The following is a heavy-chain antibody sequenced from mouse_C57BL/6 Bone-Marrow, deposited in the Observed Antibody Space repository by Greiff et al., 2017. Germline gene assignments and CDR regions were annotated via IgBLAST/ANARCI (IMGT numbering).Heavy chain of an antibody. CDR2: INPNNGGT. D-gene: IGHD1-1*01. J-gene: IGHJ1*03. CDR1: GYTFTDYY. CDR3: ARDYGSSYDWYFDV. V-gene: IGHV1-26*01. Sequence: VQLQQSGPELVKPGASVKISCKASGYTFTDYYMNWVKQSHGKSLEWIGDINPNNGGTIYNQKFKGKATLTVDKSSSTAYMELRSLTSEDTAVYYCARDYGSSYDWYFDVWGTGTTVTVSS.